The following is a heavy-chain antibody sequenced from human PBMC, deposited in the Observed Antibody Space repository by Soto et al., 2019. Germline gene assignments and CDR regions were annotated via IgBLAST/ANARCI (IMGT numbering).Heavy chain of an antibody. CDR3: AKEGCSGGVCQKGFDY. CDR1: GFTFSSYA. J-gene: IGHJ4*02. D-gene: IGHD2-8*02. Sequence: GGSLRLSCAASGFTFSSYAMTWVRQAPGKGLEWVSVISGSGGNTYYADSVKGRFTISRDNSKNTLYLQMNSLRAEDTAVYYCAKEGCSGGVCQKGFDYWGQGTLVTVSS. CDR2: ISGSGGNT. V-gene: IGHV3-23*01.